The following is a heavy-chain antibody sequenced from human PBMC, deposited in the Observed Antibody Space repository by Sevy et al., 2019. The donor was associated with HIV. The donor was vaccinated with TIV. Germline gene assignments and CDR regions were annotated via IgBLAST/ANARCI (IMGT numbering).Heavy chain of an antibody. V-gene: IGHV4-31*11. CDR2: IYYSRST. J-gene: IGHJ4*02. CDR1: GGSISSGGYY. CDR3: ARGIVATMGGRYYYDY. Sequence: SETLSLTCAVSGGSISSGGYYWSWIRQHPGKGLEWIGYIYYSRSTYYNPSLKSRVTISADTSKNQFSLKLSSVTAADTAVYYCARGIVATMGGRYYYDYWGQGTLVTVSS. D-gene: IGHD5-12*01.